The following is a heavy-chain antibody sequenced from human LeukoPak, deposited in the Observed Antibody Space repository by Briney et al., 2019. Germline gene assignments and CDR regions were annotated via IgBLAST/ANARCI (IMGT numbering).Heavy chain of an antibody. CDR1: GGSISSGGYY. CDR3: ARLGWGSGDSSGNYKVYDAFDI. CDR2: IYYSGST. V-gene: IGHV4-31*03. Sequence: SQTLSLTCTVSGGSISSGGYYWSWIRQHPGKGLEWIGYIYYSGSTYYNPSLKSRVTISVDTSKNQFSLKLSSVTAADTAVYYCARLGWGSGDSSGNYKVYDAFDIWGQGTMVTVSS. D-gene: IGHD3-22*01. J-gene: IGHJ3*02.